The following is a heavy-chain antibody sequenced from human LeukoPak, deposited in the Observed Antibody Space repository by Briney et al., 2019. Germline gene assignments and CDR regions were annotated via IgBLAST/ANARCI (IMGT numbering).Heavy chain of an antibody. V-gene: IGHV4-34*01. D-gene: IGHD2-2*01. Sequence: SETLSLTCAVYGGSFSGYYWTWIRQPPGKGLEWIGEISHSGRANYNPSLKSRVTISVDTSKNQFSLKLSSVTAADTAVYYCARRRIVVVPAAMRHCCGGSCCSAYYFDYWGQGTLVTVSS. CDR3: ARRRIVVVPAAMRHCCGGSCCSAYYFDY. CDR1: GGSFSGYY. CDR2: ISHSGRA. J-gene: IGHJ4*02.